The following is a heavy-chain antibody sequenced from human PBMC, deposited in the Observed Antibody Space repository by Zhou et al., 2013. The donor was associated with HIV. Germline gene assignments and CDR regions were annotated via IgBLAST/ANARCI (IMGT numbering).Heavy chain of an antibody. V-gene: IGHV4-38-2*01. CDR2: IYRSGST. D-gene: IGHD2-2*01. J-gene: IGHJ4*02. CDR1: GSSISSGYY. CDR3: ARVGGASTSSWGINYYFDY. Sequence: QVQLQESGPGLVKPSETLSLTCAVSGSSISSGYYWGWIRQPPGKGLEWIGTIYRSGSTYYNPSLKSRVNISVDTSENQFSLKLSSVTAADTAVYYCARVGGASTSSWGINYYFDYWGQGTLVTVSS.